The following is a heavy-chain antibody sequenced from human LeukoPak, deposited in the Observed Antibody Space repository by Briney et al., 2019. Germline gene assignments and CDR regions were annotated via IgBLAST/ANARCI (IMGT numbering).Heavy chain of an antibody. J-gene: IGHJ1*01. CDR1: GFTFDDYA. D-gene: IGHD4-17*01. V-gene: IGHV3-9*01. CDR2: ISWNSGSI. CDR3: AQYGDYVS. Sequence: GGSLRLSCAASGFTFDDYAMHWVRQAPGKGPEWVSGISWNSGSIGYADSVKGRFTISRDNAKNSLYLQMNSLRAEDTALYYCAQYGDYVSWGQGTLVTVSS.